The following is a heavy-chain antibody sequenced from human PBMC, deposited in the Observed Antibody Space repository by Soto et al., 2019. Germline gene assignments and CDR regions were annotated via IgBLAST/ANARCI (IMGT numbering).Heavy chain of an antibody. CDR2: ISSSGSTI. D-gene: IGHD3-9*01. Sequence: PGGSLRHSCAASGVTFIDYYMSWIRQATGKGLEWVSYISSSGSTIYYADSVKGRFTISRDNAKNSLYLQMNSLRAEDTAVYYCARDSYDILTGYSPLYYYYYMDVWGKGTTVTVSS. CDR3: ARDSYDILTGYSPLYYYYYMDV. CDR1: GVTFIDYY. V-gene: IGHV3-11*01. J-gene: IGHJ6*03.